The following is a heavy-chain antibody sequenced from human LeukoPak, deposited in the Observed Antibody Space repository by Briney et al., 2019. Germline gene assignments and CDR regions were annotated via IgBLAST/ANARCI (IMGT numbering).Heavy chain of an antibody. CDR2: INHSGNT. V-gene: IGHV4-34*01. CDR1: GGSFSGYY. D-gene: IGHD3-10*01. CDR3: ARLTKNDSGSFRFGKKKRGYMDA. Sequence: SETLSLTCAVYGGSFSGYYCSWIRQPPGKGLEWIGEINHSGNTNYNPSLKSRVTISVDTSKNQFSLKLSSVTAADTAVYYCARLTKNDSGSFRFGKKKRGYMDAWGKGTTVTISS. J-gene: IGHJ6*03.